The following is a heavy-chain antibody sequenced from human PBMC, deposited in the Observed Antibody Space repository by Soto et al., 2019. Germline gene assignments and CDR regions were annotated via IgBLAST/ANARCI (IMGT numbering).Heavy chain of an antibody. J-gene: IGHJ6*02. Sequence: ASVKVSCKASGHTFTGYYMHWVRQAPGQGLEWMGWINPNSGGANYAQKFQGRVTMTRDTSISTAYMELSRLRSDDTAVYYCARDGSGLLPMDVWGQATTVTAP. CDR1: GHTFTGYY. CDR2: INPNSGGA. CDR3: ARDGSGLLPMDV. V-gene: IGHV1-2*02. D-gene: IGHD3-3*01.